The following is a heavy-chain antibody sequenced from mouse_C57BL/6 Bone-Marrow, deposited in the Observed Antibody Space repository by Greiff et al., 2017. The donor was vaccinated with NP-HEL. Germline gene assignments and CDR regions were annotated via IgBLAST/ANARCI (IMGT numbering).Heavy chain of an antibody. Sequence: EVQLQESGAELVRPGASVRLSCTVSGFNIKDVYMHGVKKRPEPGLEWNGWVHPEKGDTEYASKFQGKATITADTSSNTAYLQLSSLTSEDTAVYYRTTGGSSPYAMDYWGQGTSVTVSS. CDR1: GFNIKDVY. D-gene: IGHD1-1*01. J-gene: IGHJ4*01. CDR3: TTGGSSPYAMDY. V-gene: IGHV14-4*01. CDR2: VHPEKGDT.